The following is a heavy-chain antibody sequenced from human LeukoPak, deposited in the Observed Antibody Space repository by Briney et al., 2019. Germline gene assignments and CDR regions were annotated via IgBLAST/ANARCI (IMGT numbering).Heavy chain of an antibody. Sequence: ETSETLSLTCTVSGGSISSSSYYWGWIRQPPGKGLEWIGSIYYSGSTYYNPSLKSRVTISLDTSKNQFSLKLTSVTAADTAVYYCARGRSPQDWGQGTLVTVSS. CDR1: GGSISSSSYY. V-gene: IGHV4-39*07. CDR2: IYYSGST. CDR3: ARGRSPQD. J-gene: IGHJ4*02.